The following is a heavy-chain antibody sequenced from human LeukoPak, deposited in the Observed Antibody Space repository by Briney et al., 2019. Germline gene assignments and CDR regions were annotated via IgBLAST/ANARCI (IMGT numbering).Heavy chain of an antibody. D-gene: IGHD3-22*01. CDR3: VRDRYDSSAPVVRDAFDI. J-gene: IGHJ4*02. CDR2: INHSGST. V-gene: IGHV4-34*01. Sequence: SETLSLTCAVYGGSFSGYYWSWIRQPPGKGLEWIGEINHSGSTNYNPSLKSRVTISVDTSKNQFSLKLSSVTAADTAVYYCVRDRYDSSAPVVRDAFDIWGQGTLVTVSS. CDR1: GGSFSGYY.